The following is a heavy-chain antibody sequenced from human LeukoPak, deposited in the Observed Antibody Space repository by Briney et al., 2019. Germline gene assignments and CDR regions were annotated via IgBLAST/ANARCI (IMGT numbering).Heavy chain of an antibody. CDR3: ARTTEGYCSSASCFGFSYSYYMDV. V-gene: IGHV4-59*01. Sequence: SETLSLTCIGSGGSISSYYCSWIRQPPGNGLEWVGYIYYSGSTNYNPSLKSRVTISVDTSKNQFSLKLSSVIAADTAVYYCARTTEGYCSSASCFGFSYSYYMDVWGKGTTVTISS. CDR2: IYYSGST. CDR1: GGSISSYY. D-gene: IGHD2-2*01. J-gene: IGHJ6*03.